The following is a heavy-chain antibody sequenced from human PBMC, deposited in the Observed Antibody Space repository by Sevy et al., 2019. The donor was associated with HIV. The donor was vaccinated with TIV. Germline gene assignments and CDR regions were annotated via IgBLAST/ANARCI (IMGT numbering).Heavy chain of an antibody. CDR3: ARVPTYYYGSRTYFDY. V-gene: IGHV1-18*01. CDR1: GYSFTSYG. CDR2: IGVYNGNA. D-gene: IGHD3-10*01. Sequence: ASVKVSCKASGYSFTSYGISWVRQAPGQGLEWMGWIGVYNGNANSAQKLQGRVIMTTDTSTSTAYMELRSLRSDDTAVYSSARVPTYYYGSRTYFDYWGQGTLVTVSS. J-gene: IGHJ4*02.